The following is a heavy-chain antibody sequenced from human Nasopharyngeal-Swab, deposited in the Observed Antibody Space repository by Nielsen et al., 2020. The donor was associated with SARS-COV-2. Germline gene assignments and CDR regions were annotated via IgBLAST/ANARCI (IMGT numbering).Heavy chain of an antibody. CDR2: ISSSSSYI. Sequence: GKSLKISCAASGFTFSSYSMNWVRQAPGKGLEWVSSISSSSSYIYYADSVKGRFTISRDNAKNSLYLQMNSLRAEDTAVYYCARVWNYVGYYYYYMDVWGKGTTVTVSS. D-gene: IGHD1-7*01. CDR1: GFTFSSYS. V-gene: IGHV3-21*01. CDR3: ARVWNYVGYYYYYMDV. J-gene: IGHJ6*03.